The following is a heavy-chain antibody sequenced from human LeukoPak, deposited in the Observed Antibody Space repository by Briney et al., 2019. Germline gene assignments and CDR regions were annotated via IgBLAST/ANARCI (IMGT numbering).Heavy chain of an antibody. CDR3: VRESVGIAVAGTGMDV. J-gene: IGHJ6*02. Sequence: ASVNVSCKASGGTFSSYAISWVRQAPGQGLEWMGGIIPIFGTANYAQKFQGRVTITADESTSTAYMELSSLRSEDTAVYYCVRESVGIAVAGTGMDVWGQGTTVTVSS. CDR2: IIPIFGTA. CDR1: GGTFSSYA. D-gene: IGHD6-19*01. V-gene: IGHV1-69*13.